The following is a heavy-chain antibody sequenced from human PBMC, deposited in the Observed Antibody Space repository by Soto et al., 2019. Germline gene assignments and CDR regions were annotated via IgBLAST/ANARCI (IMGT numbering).Heavy chain of an antibody. J-gene: IGHJ4*02. V-gene: IGHV5-51*01. CDR2: IYPGDSGT. D-gene: IGHD1-1*01. CDR1: GYIFTNYW. CDR3: ASLSRLEPRSAFDY. Sequence: GESLKISCKGSGYIFTNYWIGWVRQMPGKGLEWMGIIYPGDSGTKYSPSFQGQVTISADKSINTAYLQWSSLKASDTAMYYCASLSRLEPRSAFDYWGQGTMVTVSS.